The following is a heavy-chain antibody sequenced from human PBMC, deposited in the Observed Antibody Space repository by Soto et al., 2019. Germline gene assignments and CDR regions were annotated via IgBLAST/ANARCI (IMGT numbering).Heavy chain of an antibody. V-gene: IGHV4-59*01. J-gene: IGHJ3*02. CDR3: ASVFGSPWSYFAFDI. CDR1: GGSIHDYY. D-gene: IGHD3-3*01. Sequence: QVQLQESGPGLVKPSETLSLTCAVSGGSIHDYYWSWVRQPPGKGLEWVGYIYYSANTKYNPSLKSRLTRSVATSKTQLSLRMCSVTAADTAVYYCASVFGSPWSYFAFDIWGQGTMVSVSS. CDR2: IYYSANT.